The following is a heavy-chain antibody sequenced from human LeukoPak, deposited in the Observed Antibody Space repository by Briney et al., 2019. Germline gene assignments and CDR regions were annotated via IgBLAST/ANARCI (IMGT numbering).Heavy chain of an antibody. D-gene: IGHD6-19*01. V-gene: IGHV3-7*01. CDR2: IKQDGSEK. Sequence: PGGSLRLSCAASGFTFSSYWMSWVRQAPGKGLEWVANIKQDGSEKYYVDSVKGRFTISRDYAKNSLYLQMNSLRAEDTAVYYCARDVGSSGWYWRYWYFDLWGRGTLVTVSS. CDR3: ARDVGSSGWYWRYWYFDL. CDR1: GFTFSSYW. J-gene: IGHJ2*01.